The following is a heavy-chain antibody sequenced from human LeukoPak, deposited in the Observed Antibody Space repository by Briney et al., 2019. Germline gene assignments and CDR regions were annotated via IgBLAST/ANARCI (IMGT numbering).Heavy chain of an antibody. Sequence: PGGSLRLSCAASGFTFSSYWMSWVRQAPGKGLEWVSAIHTSGDTCYADSVKGRFTISRDTSKNTLYLQINSLRVEDTAVYYCIVFGDSNHWGQGTLVTVPS. CDR1: GFTFSSYW. J-gene: IGHJ5*02. CDR3: IVFGDSNH. D-gene: IGHD4-17*01. V-gene: IGHV3-53*01. CDR2: IHTSGDT.